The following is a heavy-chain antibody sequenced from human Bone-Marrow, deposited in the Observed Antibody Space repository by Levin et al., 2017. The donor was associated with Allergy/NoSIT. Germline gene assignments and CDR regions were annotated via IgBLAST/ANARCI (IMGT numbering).Heavy chain of an antibody. Sequence: GESLKISCAASGFTGSSHYLGWVRQAPGKGLEWVSVIYSAGNTYYADSVKGRFTISRDNSKDTLYLQMNSLGAEDTAVYYCASLSGGYARTFYDLGVDVWGQGTTVTVSS. D-gene: IGHD6-25*01. CDR2: IYSAGNT. CDR3: ASLSGGYARTFYDLGVDV. V-gene: IGHV3-53*01. CDR1: GFTGSSHY. J-gene: IGHJ6*02.